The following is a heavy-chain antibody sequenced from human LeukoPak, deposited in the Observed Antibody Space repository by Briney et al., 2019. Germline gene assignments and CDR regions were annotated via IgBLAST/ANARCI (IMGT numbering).Heavy chain of an antibody. J-gene: IGHJ4*02. Sequence: SVKVSCKASGGTFSSYAINWVRQAPGQGLEWMGGIIPIFGTANYAQKFQGRVTITADESTSIAYMELSSLRSEDTAVYYCARDRGDWQHLVLDYWGQGTLVTVSS. CDR1: GGTFSSYA. V-gene: IGHV1-69*13. D-gene: IGHD6-13*01. CDR2: IIPIFGTA. CDR3: ARDRGDWQHLVLDY.